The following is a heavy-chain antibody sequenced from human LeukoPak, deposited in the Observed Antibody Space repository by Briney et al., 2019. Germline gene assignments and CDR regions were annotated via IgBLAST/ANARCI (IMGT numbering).Heavy chain of an antibody. D-gene: IGHD3-9*01. J-gene: IGHJ4*02. CDR3: ARDYAPFVFDWLFPESKGSHFDY. CDR1: GFTFSSYA. V-gene: IGHV3-30*04. CDR2: ISYDGSNK. Sequence: GGSLRLSCAASGFTFSSYAMHWVRQAPGKGLEWVAVISYDGSNKYYAGSVKGRFTISRDNSKNTLYLQMNSLRAEDTAVYYCARDYAPFVFDWLFPESKGSHFDYWGQGTLVTVSS.